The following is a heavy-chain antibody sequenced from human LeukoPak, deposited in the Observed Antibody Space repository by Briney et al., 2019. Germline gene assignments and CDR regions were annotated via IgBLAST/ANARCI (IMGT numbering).Heavy chain of an antibody. J-gene: IGHJ4*02. Sequence: ASVKVSCKASGYTFTSYDINWVRQATGQGLEWMGWMNPNSGNTGYAQKFQGRVTMTRNTSISTAYMELSSLRSEDTAVYYCAGGPTYYYDSSGYYEGWGQGTLVTVPS. CDR1: GYTFTSYD. CDR3: AGGPTYYYDSSGYYEG. D-gene: IGHD3-22*01. CDR2: MNPNSGNT. V-gene: IGHV1-8*01.